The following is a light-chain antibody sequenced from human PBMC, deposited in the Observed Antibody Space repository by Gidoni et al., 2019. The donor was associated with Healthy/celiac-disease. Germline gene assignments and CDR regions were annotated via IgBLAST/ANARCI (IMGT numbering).Light chain of an antibody. V-gene: IGKV3-20*01. Sequence: EIVLTQSPGTLSLSPGERATLSCRASQTVSSNYLAWYQQKPGQAPRLLIYGASSRATGIPDRFTGSGSGTDFTLTIRRLEPQDSAVYYCQQYGTSPRTFGQGTKVEIK. CDR1: QTVSSNY. CDR3: QQYGTSPRT. J-gene: IGKJ1*01. CDR2: GAS.